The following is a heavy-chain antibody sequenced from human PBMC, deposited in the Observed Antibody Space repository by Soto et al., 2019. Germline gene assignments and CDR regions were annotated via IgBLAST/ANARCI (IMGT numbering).Heavy chain of an antibody. Sequence: SETLSLTCTVSGGSISSSSYYWGWIRQPPGKGLEWMGYIYYSGTTTNYNPSLKSRVTLSIDTSKNQFSLKLSSVTAADTAVYYCARLGGSYAVPHFDYWGQGTLVTVSS. J-gene: IGHJ4*02. V-gene: IGHV4-61*05. D-gene: IGHD1-26*01. CDR1: GGSISSSSYY. CDR2: IYYSGTTT. CDR3: ARLGGSYAVPHFDY.